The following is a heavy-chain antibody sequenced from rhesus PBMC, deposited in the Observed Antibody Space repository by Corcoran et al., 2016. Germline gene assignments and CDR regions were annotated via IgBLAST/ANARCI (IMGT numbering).Heavy chain of an antibody. D-gene: IGHD4-23*01. Sequence: QLQLQESGPGLVKPSETLSLTCAVSGGSISSSYWSWIRQAPGKGLEWIGYTYGSGSTTNYNPSLTSRVTLSVDTSETQLSLKLSSVTAADTAVYYCARGVGYSNYGPFDYWGQGVLVTVSS. V-gene: IGHV4-169*01. CDR1: GGSISSSY. CDR3: ARGVGYSNYGPFDY. J-gene: IGHJ4*01. CDR2: TYGSGSTT.